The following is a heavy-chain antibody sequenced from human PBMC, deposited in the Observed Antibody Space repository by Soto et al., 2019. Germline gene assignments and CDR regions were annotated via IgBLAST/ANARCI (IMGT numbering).Heavy chain of an antibody. Sequence: SVKVCCKASGGTLSSDGTSWERQAPGQGLEWMGGITPIFLATQYAQKFEGPVPLTAAESTSPAYMALSSLRSEDTTVYYCASARHPSYYDSSGYSGWYFDLWGRGTLVTVSS. CDR3: ASARHPSYYDSSGYSGWYFDL. CDR1: GGTLSSDG. J-gene: IGHJ2*01. V-gene: IGHV1-69*13. D-gene: IGHD3-22*01. CDR2: ITPIFLAT.